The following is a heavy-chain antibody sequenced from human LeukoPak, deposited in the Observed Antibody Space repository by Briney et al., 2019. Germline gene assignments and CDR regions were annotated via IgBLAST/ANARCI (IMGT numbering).Heavy chain of an antibody. Sequence: PSETLSLTCTVSGGSVSSNTYYWSWIRQPPGKGLEWIGYIYYSGSTNYNPSLKSRVAISVDTSKNQFSLKLSSVTAADTAVYYCARSSRYYDSSGHGFDYWGQGTLVTVSS. J-gene: IGHJ4*02. CDR3: ARSSRYYDSSGHGFDY. D-gene: IGHD3-22*01. V-gene: IGHV4-61*01. CDR2: IYYSGST. CDR1: GGSVSSNTYY.